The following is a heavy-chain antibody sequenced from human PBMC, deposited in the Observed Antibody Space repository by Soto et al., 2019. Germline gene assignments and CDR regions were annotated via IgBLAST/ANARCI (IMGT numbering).Heavy chain of an antibody. V-gene: IGHV5-51*01. CDR2: IYSTDSHT. Sequence: PGESLKISCKGSGYNFPNYWIGWVRQMPGKGLEWMGIIYSTDSHTKYSPSFQGQVTVSADKSISTAYLQWSSLKASDTAIYYCALHVMGYCSGNSCGDYWGQGTLVTVSS. CDR3: ALHVMGYCSGNSCGDY. CDR1: GYNFPNYW. J-gene: IGHJ4*02. D-gene: IGHD2-15*01.